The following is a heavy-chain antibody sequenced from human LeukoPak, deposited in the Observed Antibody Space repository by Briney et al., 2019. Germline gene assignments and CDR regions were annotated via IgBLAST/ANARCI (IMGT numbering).Heavy chain of an antibody. CDR2: IIPIFGTA. Sequence: ASVKVSCKASGGTFSSYAISRVRQAPGQGLEWMGGIIPIFGTANYAQKFQGRVTITADESTSTAYMELSSLRSEDTAVYYCARDRGSGSYFDHDDYWGQGTLVTVSS. CDR3: ARDRGSGSYFDHDDY. V-gene: IGHV1-69*13. D-gene: IGHD1-26*01. J-gene: IGHJ4*02. CDR1: GGTFSSYA.